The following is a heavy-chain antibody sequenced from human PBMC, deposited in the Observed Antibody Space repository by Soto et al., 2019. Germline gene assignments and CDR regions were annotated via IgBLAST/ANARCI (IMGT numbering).Heavy chain of an antibody. V-gene: IGHV3-23*01. D-gene: IGHD6-19*01. Sequence: EVQLLESGGGLVQPGGSLRLSCAASGFTFSSYAMSWVRQAPGKGLEWVSAISGSGANTYYADSVKGRFTISRDNSKNTLYLQMNSLRAEDTAVYYCAKTQNAPYSSGMYGMDVWGQGTTVTVSS. J-gene: IGHJ6*02. CDR2: ISGSGANT. CDR1: GFTFSSYA. CDR3: AKTQNAPYSSGMYGMDV.